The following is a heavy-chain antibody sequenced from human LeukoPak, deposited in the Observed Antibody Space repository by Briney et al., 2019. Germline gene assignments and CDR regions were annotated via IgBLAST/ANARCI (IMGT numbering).Heavy chain of an antibody. CDR2: ISYDGSNK. CDR1: GFTFSSYA. CDR3: ARDLTRRGSGSFLGY. Sequence: GGSLRLSCAASGFTFSSYAMHWFRQAPGKGLEWVAVISYDGSNKYYADSVKGRFTISRDNSKNTLYLQMNSLRAEDTAVYYCARDLTRRGSGSFLGYWGQGTLVTVSS. D-gene: IGHD3-10*01. J-gene: IGHJ4*02. V-gene: IGHV3-30*04.